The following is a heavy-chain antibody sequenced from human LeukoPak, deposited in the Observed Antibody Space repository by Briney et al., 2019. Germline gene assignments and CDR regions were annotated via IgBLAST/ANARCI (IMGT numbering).Heavy chain of an antibody. D-gene: IGHD2-15*01. Sequence: ASVKVSCKASGYTFTSYGISWVRQAPGQGLEWMGWISAYNGNTNYAQKLQGRVTITTDTSTSTAYMELRSLRSDDTAVYYCARVVSGGGYALSYYFDYWGQGTLVTVSS. CDR1: GYTFTSYG. CDR3: ARVVSGGGYALSYYFDY. CDR2: ISAYNGNT. V-gene: IGHV1-18*01. J-gene: IGHJ4*02.